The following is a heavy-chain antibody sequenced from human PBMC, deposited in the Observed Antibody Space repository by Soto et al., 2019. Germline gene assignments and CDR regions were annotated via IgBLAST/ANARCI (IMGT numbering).Heavy chain of an antibody. V-gene: IGHV3-64D*08. CDR2: VSDNGGTS. CDR1: GFTFSNYA. J-gene: IGHJ4*02. CDR3: VKVPPGPRYYFDY. Sequence: PGGSLRLSCSASGFTFSNYAMYWVRQAPGKGLEYVSAVSDNGGTSYYADSVKGRFTISRDNSKNTLYLQMRRLRAEDTAVYYCVKVPPGPRYYFDYWGQGT.